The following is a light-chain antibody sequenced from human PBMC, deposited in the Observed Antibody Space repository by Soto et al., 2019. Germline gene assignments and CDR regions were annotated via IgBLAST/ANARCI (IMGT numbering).Light chain of an antibody. V-gene: IGLV1-44*01. Sequence: QSVLTQPPSASGTPGQRVTISCSGSSSNIARNTVNWYQQLPGTAPKLLIYSDNKRPSGVPDRFSGSKSGTSASLAISGLQSDAEADYYCAAWDDNLNGYWVFGGGTQLTVL. CDR3: AAWDDNLNGYWV. J-gene: IGLJ3*02. CDR2: SDN. CDR1: SSNIARNT.